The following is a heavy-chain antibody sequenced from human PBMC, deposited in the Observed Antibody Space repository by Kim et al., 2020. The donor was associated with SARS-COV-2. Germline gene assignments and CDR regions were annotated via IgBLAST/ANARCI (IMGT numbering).Heavy chain of an antibody. V-gene: IGHV3-7*01. J-gene: IGHJ4*02. D-gene: IGHD3-9*01. Sequence: GGSLRLSCAASGFTFSNYCMSWVRQAPGKGLEWVANIKQDGSDKYYVDSVKGRFTIPRDNAKNSLYLQMNSLRAEDTAVYYCARYPFLTGSYRGFFDYWGLGTLVTVSS. CDR2: IKQDGSDK. CDR3: ARYPFLTGSYRGFFDY. CDR1: GFTFSNYC.